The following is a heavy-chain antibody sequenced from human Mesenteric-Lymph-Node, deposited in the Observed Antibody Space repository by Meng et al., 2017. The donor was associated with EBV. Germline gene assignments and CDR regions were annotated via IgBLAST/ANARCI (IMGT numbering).Heavy chain of an antibody. D-gene: IGHD3-16*01. Sequence: QLFESGAEVKKPGASMKLSCKASGYTFSSYGIRWVRQAPGQGREWMGWITAYNHNTNYAQRLQGRVTMTTDTSTSTAYMELRSLRSDDTAVYYCAIDLGGRDYWGQGTLVTVSS. CDR1: GYTFSSYG. J-gene: IGHJ4*02. CDR2: ITAYNHNT. V-gene: IGHV1-18*01. CDR3: AIDLGGRDY.